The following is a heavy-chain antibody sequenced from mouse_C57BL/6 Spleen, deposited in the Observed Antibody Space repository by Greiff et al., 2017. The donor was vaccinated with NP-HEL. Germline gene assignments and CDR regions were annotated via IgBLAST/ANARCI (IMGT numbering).Heavy chain of an antibody. Sequence: EVMLVESGGGLVKPGGSLKLSCAASGFTFSSYTMSWVRQTPEKRLEWVATISGGGGNTYYPDSVKGRFTISRDNAKNTLYLQMSSLRSEETALYYCARHPTKDYFDYWGQGTTLTVSS. D-gene: IGHD1-3*01. CDR3: ARHPTKDYFDY. CDR2: ISGGGGNT. V-gene: IGHV5-9*01. J-gene: IGHJ2*01. CDR1: GFTFSSYT.